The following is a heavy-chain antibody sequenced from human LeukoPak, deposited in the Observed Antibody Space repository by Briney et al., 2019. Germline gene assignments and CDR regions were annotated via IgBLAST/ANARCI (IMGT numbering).Heavy chain of an antibody. CDR1: GGSFSGNY. CDR2: INHSGST. J-gene: IGHJ5*02. Sequence: SETLSLTCAVYGGSFSGNYWSWIRQPPGKGLEWIGEINHSGSTNYNPSLKSRVTISVDTSKNQFSLKLSSVTAADTAVYYCARVYYYGSGSYYNNWFDPWGQGTLVTVSS. CDR3: ARVYYYGSGSYYNNWFDP. D-gene: IGHD3-10*01. V-gene: IGHV4-34*01.